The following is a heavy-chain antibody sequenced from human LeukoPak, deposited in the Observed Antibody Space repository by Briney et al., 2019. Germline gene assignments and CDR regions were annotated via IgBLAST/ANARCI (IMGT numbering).Heavy chain of an antibody. V-gene: IGHV3-48*03. CDR1: GFTFRSYE. J-gene: IGHJ4*02. CDR2: ISSSGSSI. CDR3: AKDGGPMGTGDYFDY. D-gene: IGHD5-18*01. Sequence: GGSLRLSCSVSGFTFRSYEMNWVRQAPGTGLEWVSYISSSGSSIEYADSVKGRFTISRDNSKNTLYLQMNSLRAEDTAVYYCAKDGGPMGTGDYFDYWGQGTLVTVSS.